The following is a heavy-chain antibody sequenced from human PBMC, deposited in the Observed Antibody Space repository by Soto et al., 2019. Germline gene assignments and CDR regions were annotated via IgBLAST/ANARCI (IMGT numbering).Heavy chain of an antibody. D-gene: IGHD6-6*01. CDR2: IVVGSGNT. J-gene: IGHJ4*02. V-gene: IGHV1-58*01. Sequence: SVKVSCKASGFTFTSSAVQWVRQARGQRLEWIGWIVVGSGNTNYAQKFQERVTITRDMSTSTAYMELSSLRSEDTAVYYCAADQSWIAARPGYFDYWGQGTRVTVAS. CDR1: GFTFTSSA. CDR3: AADQSWIAARPGYFDY.